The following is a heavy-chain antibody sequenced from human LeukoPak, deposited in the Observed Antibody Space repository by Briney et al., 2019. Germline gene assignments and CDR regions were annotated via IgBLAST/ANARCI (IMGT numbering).Heavy chain of an antibody. CDR3: ARGLRPFWELPEAYDAFDI. V-gene: IGHV3-64*01. J-gene: IGHJ3*02. Sequence: PGGSLRLSCAASGFTFSSYAMHWVRQAPGKGLEYVSAISSNGGSTYYANSVKGRFTISRDNSKNTLYLQMGSLRAEDMAVYYCARGLRPFWELPEAYDAFDIWGQGTMVTVSS. CDR1: GFTFSSYA. CDR2: ISSNGGST. D-gene: IGHD1-26*01.